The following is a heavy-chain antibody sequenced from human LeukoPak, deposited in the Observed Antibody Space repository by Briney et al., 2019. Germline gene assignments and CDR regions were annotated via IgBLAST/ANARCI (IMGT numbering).Heavy chain of an antibody. J-gene: IGHJ6*03. CDR2: IYTSGST. V-gene: IGHV4-61*02. D-gene: IGHD5-18*01. CDR1: GGSISSGSYY. CDR3: ARVGGYSHGYYYYYYMDV. Sequence: SETLSLTCTVSGGSISSGSYYWSWIRQPAGKGLEWIGRIYTSGSTNYNPSLKSRVTISVDTSKNQFSLKLSSVTAADTAVYYCARVGGYSHGYYYYYYMDVWGKGTTVTVSS.